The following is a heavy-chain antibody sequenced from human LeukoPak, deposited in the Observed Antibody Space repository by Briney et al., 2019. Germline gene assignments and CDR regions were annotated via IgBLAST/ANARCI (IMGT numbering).Heavy chain of an antibody. CDR3: ARAGTTVTKGLVSYFDY. Sequence: ASVKVSCKASGYTFTSYYMHWVRQAPGQGLEWMGIINPSGGSTSYAQKFQGRVTMTRDTSTSTVYMELSGLRSEDTAVYYCARAGTTVTKGLVSYFDYWGQGTLVTVSS. CDR1: GYTFTSYY. CDR2: INPSGGST. D-gene: IGHD4-17*01. J-gene: IGHJ4*02. V-gene: IGHV1-46*01.